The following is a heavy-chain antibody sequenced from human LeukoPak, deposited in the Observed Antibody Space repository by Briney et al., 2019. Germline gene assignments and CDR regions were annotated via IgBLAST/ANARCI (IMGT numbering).Heavy chain of an antibody. CDR2: INPNSGGT. V-gene: IGHV1-2*02. CDR1: GYTFTGYY. CDR3: ARGDYGGRSPFDY. J-gene: IGHJ4*02. D-gene: IGHD4-23*01. Sequence: ASVKVSCKASGYTFTGYYMHWVRQAPGQGLEWMGWINPNSGGTNYAQKFQGRVTMTRDTSISTAYMELSRLGFDDTAVYYCARGDYGGRSPFDYWGQGTLVTVSS.